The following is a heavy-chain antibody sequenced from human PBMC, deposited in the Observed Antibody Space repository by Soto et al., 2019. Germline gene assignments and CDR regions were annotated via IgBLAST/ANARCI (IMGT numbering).Heavy chain of an antibody. Sequence: SVKVSCKASGGTFSSYAISWVRQAPGQGLEWMGGIIPIFGTANYAQKFQGRVTITADESTSTAYMEMSSLRSEDTAVYYCARKNGGGYSGYDYGGWFDPWGQGTLVTVSS. V-gene: IGHV1-69*13. CDR2: IIPIFGTA. CDR3: ARKNGGGYSGYDYGGWFDP. D-gene: IGHD5-12*01. CDR1: GGTFSSYA. J-gene: IGHJ5*02.